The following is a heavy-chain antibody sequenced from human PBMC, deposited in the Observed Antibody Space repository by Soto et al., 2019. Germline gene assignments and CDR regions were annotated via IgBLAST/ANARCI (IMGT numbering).Heavy chain of an antibody. J-gene: IGHJ5*02. CDR2: INPSGGST. CDR1: GYTFTSYY. Sequence: ASVKVSCKASGYTFTSYYMHWVRQAPGQGLEWMGIINPSGGSTSYAQKFQGRVTMTRDTSTSTVYMELSSLRSEDTAVYYCARDRYDILTGSISFNWFDPWGQGTLVTVSS. CDR3: ARDRYDILTGSISFNWFDP. D-gene: IGHD3-9*01. V-gene: IGHV1-46*01.